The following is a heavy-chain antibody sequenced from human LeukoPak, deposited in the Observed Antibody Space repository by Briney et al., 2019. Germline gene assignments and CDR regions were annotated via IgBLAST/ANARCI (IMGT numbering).Heavy chain of an antibody. CDR2: ISGSGGST. CDR1: GFTFSSYA. CDR3: AKPRGSRIAASSEFDY. Sequence: QSGGSLRLSGVASGFTFSSYAMSWVRQAPGKGLEWVSAISGSGGSTYYADSVKGRFTISRDNSKNTLYLQMNSLRAEDTAVYYCAKPRGSRIAASSEFDYWGQGTLVTVSS. V-gene: IGHV3-23*01. J-gene: IGHJ4*02. D-gene: IGHD6-6*01.